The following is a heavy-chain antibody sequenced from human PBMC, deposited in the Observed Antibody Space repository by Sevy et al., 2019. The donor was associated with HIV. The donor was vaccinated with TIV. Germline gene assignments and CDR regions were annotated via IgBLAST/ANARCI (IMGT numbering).Heavy chain of an antibody. J-gene: IGHJ4*02. D-gene: IGHD3-22*01. V-gene: IGHV3-66*01. CDR2: IYSGGST. CDR3: ARDGDYYDSSGYHAN. CDR1: GFTVSSNY. Sequence: GESLKISCAASGFTVSSNYMSWVRQAPGKGLEWVSVIYSGGSTYYADSVKGRFTISRDNSKNTLYLQMNSLRAEDTAVYYCARDGDYYDSSGYHANWSQGTLVTVSS.